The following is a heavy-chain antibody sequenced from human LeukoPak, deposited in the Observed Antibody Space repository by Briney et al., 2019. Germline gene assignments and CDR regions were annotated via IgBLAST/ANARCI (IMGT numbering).Heavy chain of an antibody. CDR3: TTSNIYVLLWFGELSVPDAFDI. Sequence: PGGSLRLSCAASGFTFSNAWMSWVRQAPGKGLEWVGRIKSKTDGGTTDYAAPVKGRFTISRDDSKNTLYLQMNSLKTEDTAVYYCTTSNIYVLLWFGELSVPDAFDIWGQGTMVTVSS. V-gene: IGHV3-15*01. D-gene: IGHD3-10*01. CDR2: IKSKTDGGTT. CDR1: GFTFSNAW. J-gene: IGHJ3*02.